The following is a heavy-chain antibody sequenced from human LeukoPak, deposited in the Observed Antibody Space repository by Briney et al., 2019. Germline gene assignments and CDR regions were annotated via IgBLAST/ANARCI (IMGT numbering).Heavy chain of an antibody. D-gene: IGHD2-21*01. J-gene: IGHJ6*02. Sequence: GASVKVSCKASGYTFTSYGISWVRQAPGQGPEWMGWISGYNGQTNYAQKFQGRVTMTTDTSTSTAYMELRSLRSDDTAVYYCARDVRAGYFYYGMDVWGQGTTVTVSS. CDR2: ISGYNGQT. CDR1: GYTFTSYG. CDR3: ARDVRAGYFYYGMDV. V-gene: IGHV1-18*01.